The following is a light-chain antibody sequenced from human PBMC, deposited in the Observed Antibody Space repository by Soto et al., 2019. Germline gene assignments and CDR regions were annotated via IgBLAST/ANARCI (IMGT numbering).Light chain of an antibody. Sequence: EIVLTQSPGTLSLSPGERATLSCRASQSVSSSYLAWYQQKPGQAPRLLISEASTRATGVPARFSGSGSGTEFTLTISSLQSEDVAVYYCQQYTNWRTFGQGTKVDIK. CDR3: QQYTNWRT. CDR1: QSVSSSY. V-gene: IGKV3-15*01. J-gene: IGKJ1*01. CDR2: EAS.